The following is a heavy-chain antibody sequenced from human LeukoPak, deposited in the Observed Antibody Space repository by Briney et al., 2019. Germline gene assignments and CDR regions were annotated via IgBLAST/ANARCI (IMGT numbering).Heavy chain of an antibody. CDR3: ARQGDDFLTAFYT. D-gene: IGHD3-9*01. J-gene: IGHJ4*02. CDR2: IKSKTDGGTT. V-gene: IGHV3-15*01. CDR1: GFTFSNAW. Sequence: GGSLRLSCAASGFTFSNAWMTWVRQAPGKGLEWVGHIKSKTDGGTTDYAAPVKGRFTISRDDSKNTLYLQMNSLRAEDTAVYYCARQGDDFLTAFYTWGQGTLVTVSS.